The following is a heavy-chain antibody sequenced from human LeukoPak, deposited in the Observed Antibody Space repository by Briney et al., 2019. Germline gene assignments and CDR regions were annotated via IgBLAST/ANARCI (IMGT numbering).Heavy chain of an antibody. Sequence: TSGTLSLTCAVSGGSISSSNWWSWVRQPPGKGLEWIGEIYHSGSTNYNPSLKSRVTISVDKSKNQFSLKLSSVTAADTAVYYCARYHFATDKGGSAAAGIYYFDYWGQGTLVTVSS. CDR1: GGSISSSNW. CDR2: IYHSGST. CDR3: ARYHFATDKGGSAAAGIYYFDY. D-gene: IGHD6-13*01. J-gene: IGHJ4*02. V-gene: IGHV4-4*02.